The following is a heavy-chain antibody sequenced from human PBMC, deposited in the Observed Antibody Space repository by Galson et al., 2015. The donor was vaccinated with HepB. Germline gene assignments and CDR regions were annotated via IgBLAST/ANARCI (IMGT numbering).Heavy chain of an antibody. CDR2: TRNKANSYTT. D-gene: IGHD3-22*01. J-gene: IGHJ4*02. CDR3: AREGDYYDRRRGFDY. Sequence: SLRLSCAASGLTFSDHYMDWVRQAPGKGLEWVGRTRNKANSYTTEYAASVKGRFTISRDDSKNSLYLQMNSLKTEDTAVHYCAREGDYYDRRRGFDYWGQGTLVTVSS. V-gene: IGHV3-72*01. CDR1: GLTFSDHY.